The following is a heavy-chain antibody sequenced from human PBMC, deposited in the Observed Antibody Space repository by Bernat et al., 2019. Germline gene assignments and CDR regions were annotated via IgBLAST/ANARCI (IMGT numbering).Heavy chain of an antibody. Sequence: EVQLLESGGGLVQPGGSLRLSCAASGFTFRSNAMSWVRQAPGKGLECVSYISSSGGTTEYADSVKGRFTVSRDNSKNTLYVQMNSLRAEDTAVYYCAKGNGDSSTFDYWGQETLVTVSS. CDR3: AKGNGDSSTFDY. CDR2: ISSSGGTT. D-gene: IGHD2-21*02. CDR1: GFTFRSNA. J-gene: IGHJ4*02. V-gene: IGHV3-23*01.